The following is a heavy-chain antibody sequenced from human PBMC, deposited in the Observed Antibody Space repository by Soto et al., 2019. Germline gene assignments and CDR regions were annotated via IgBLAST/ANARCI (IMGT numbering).Heavy chain of an antibody. V-gene: IGHV1-69*13. CDR1: GGTFSSYA. J-gene: IGHJ6*02. D-gene: IGHD3-22*01. Sequence: ASVKVSCKASGGTFSSYAISWVRQAPGQGLEWMGGIIPIFGTANYAQKFQGRVTITADESTSTAYMELSSLRSEDTAVYYCARAYYYDSSGYYPVSTSYYYYGMDVWGQGTTVTVSS. CDR3: ARAYYYDSSGYYPVSTSYYYYGMDV. CDR2: IIPIFGTA.